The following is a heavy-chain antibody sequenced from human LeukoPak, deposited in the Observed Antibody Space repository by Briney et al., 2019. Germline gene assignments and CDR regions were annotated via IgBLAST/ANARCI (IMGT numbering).Heavy chain of an antibody. V-gene: IGHV4-39*07. CDR2: IYYSGST. CDR1: GGSISSSSYY. CDR3: ARDRGCSGGSCYSWKVDDAFDI. Sequence: SETLSLTCTVSGGSISSSSYYWGWIRQPPGKGLEWIGSIYYSGSTYYNPSLKSRVTISVDTSKNQFSLKLSSVTAADTAVYYCARDRGCSGGSCYSWKVDDAFDIWGQGTMVTVSS. D-gene: IGHD2-15*01. J-gene: IGHJ3*02.